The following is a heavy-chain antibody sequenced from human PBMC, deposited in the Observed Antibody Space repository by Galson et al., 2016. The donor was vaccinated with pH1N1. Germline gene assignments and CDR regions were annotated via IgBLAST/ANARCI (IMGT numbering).Heavy chain of an antibody. V-gene: IGHV5-51*01. CDR3: ARFLYGDYVGYFDY. Sequence: QSGAEVKKPGESLKISCKGSGYSFTSYWIGWVRQMPGKGLEWMGIIYPDHSDARYSPSFQGQVTISADKSISTAYLQWSSLKASDTAIYYCARFLYGDYVGYFDYWGQGTLFTVSS. CDR2: IYPDHSDA. D-gene: IGHD4-17*01. J-gene: IGHJ4*02. CDR1: GYSFTSYW.